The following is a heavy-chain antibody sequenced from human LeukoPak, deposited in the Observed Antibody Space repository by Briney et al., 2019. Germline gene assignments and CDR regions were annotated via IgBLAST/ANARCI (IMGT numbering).Heavy chain of an antibody. D-gene: IGHD5-24*01. Sequence: ASVKVSCKASGGTFSSYAISWVRQAPGQGLEWMGGIIPIFGTANYAQKFQGRVTITADESTSTAYMELSSLSSEDTAVYYCAGMPMATPSPFDYWGQGTLVTVSS. CDR3: AGMPMATPSPFDY. V-gene: IGHV1-69*13. CDR1: GGTFSSYA. CDR2: IIPIFGTA. J-gene: IGHJ4*02.